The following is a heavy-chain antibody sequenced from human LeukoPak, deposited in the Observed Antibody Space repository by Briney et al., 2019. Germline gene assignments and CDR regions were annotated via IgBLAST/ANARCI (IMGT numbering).Heavy chain of an antibody. J-gene: IGHJ6*03. D-gene: IGHD4-17*01. CDR2: INPNSGGT. V-gene: IGHV1-2*02. CDR1: GYTFTGYY. Sequence: ASVKVSCKASGYTFTGYYMHWVRQAPGQGIEWMGWINPNSGGTNYAQKFQGRVTMTRDTSISTAYMELSRLRSDDTAVYYCARARGFTVTTYYYMDVWGKGTTVTVSS. CDR3: ARARGFTVTTYYYMDV.